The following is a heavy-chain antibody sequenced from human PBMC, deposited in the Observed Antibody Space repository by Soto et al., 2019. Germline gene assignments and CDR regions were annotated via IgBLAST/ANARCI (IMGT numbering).Heavy chain of an antibody. CDR3: ARGTAAAGYNH. D-gene: IGHD6-13*01. Sequence: PLQSLSLPWAVSGDNVSVVSTAWNWIRQSPSRGLEWLGRTYYRSKWYNDYAVSVKGRIIINPDTSKNQFSLQLNAVIPEDTAVYYCARGTAAAGYNHWGQGTPVTVSS. CDR1: GDNVSVVSTA. J-gene: IGHJ5*02. V-gene: IGHV6-1*01. CDR2: TYYRSKWYN.